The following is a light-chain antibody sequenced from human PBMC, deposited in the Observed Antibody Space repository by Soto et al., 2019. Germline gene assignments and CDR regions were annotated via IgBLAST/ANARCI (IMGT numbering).Light chain of an antibody. J-gene: IGKJ1*01. CDR1: QSISSW. V-gene: IGKV1-5*01. CDR3: QQYDSYSRT. CDR2: DVS. Sequence: DIQMTQSPSTLSASVGDRVTITCRASQSISSWLAWYQQKPGKAPNLLIYDVSSLESGVPSRFSGSGSETEFTLTISSLQPDDFATYYCQQYDSYSRTFGQGTKVDIK.